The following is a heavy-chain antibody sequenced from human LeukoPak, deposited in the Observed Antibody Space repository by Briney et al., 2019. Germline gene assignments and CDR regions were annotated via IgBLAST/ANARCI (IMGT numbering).Heavy chain of an antibody. CDR3: AREEAAAGMYNWFDP. D-gene: IGHD6-13*01. V-gene: IGHV1-2*02. CDR2: INPNSGGT. J-gene: IGHJ5*02. Sequence: ASVKVSCKASGYTFTGYYMHWVRQAPGQGLEWMGWINPNSGGTNYAQKFQGRVTMTRDTSISTAYMELSRLRSDDTAVYYCAREEAAAGMYNWFDPWGQGTLVTVSS. CDR1: GYTFTGYY.